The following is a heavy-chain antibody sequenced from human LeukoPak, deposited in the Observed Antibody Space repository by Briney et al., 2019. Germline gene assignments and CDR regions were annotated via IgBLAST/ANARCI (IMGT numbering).Heavy chain of an antibody. D-gene: IGHD4-17*01. Sequence: GGSQRLSCAASGFTFSSYWMSWVRQAPGKGLEWVANIKQDGSERYYVDSVKGRFTISRDNAKNSLYLQMNGLRAEDTAVYYCARARLLYYGDYVDYWGQGTLVTVSS. CDR3: ARARLLYYGDYVDY. J-gene: IGHJ4*02. V-gene: IGHV3-7*01. CDR2: IKQDGSER. CDR1: GFTFSSYW.